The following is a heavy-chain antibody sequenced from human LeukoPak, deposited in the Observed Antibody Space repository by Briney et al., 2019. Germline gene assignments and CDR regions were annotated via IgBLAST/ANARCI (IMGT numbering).Heavy chain of an antibody. J-gene: IGHJ3*01. V-gene: IGHV4-59*02. CDR1: GGSVINYY. Sequence: SETLSLTCSVSGGSVINYYWSWIRQSPGKGLEFIGYFYNTGSTNYNPSLKSRVTISVDASKNQFSLKVNSVAAADTAVYYCARWVVSGILGAFDVWGQGTMVPVS. D-gene: IGHD2-21*01. CDR3: ARWVVSGILGAFDV. CDR2: FYNTGST.